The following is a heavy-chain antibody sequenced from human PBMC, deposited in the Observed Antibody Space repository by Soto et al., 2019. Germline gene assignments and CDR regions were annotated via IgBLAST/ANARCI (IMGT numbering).Heavy chain of an antibody. D-gene: IGHD6-19*01. Sequence: EVQLVESGGGLVQPGGSLRLSCAASGFTFSSYWMHWVRQTPGKGLVCVSRINSDGSTTNYADSVKGRFTIFRDNAKNTLYLQMNSLRAEDTAVYYCARENSGWTVDYWGQGTLVTVSS. CDR1: GFTFSSYW. CDR2: INSDGSTT. J-gene: IGHJ4*02. CDR3: ARENSGWTVDY. V-gene: IGHV3-74*01.